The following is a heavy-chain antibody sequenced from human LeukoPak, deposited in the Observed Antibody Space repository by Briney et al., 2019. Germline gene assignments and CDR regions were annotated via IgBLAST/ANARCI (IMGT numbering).Heavy chain of an antibody. CDR3: ARDLGGVPAAYYFDY. J-gene: IGHJ4*02. V-gene: IGHV3-30*01. Sequence: HPGGSLRLSCAASGFTFGSYAMHWVRQAPGKGLEWVAVISYDGSNKYYADSVKGRFTISRDNSKNTLYLQMNSLRAEDTAVYYCARDLGGVPAAYYFDYWGQGTLVTVSS. CDR2: ISYDGSNK. D-gene: IGHD2-2*01. CDR1: GFTFGSYA.